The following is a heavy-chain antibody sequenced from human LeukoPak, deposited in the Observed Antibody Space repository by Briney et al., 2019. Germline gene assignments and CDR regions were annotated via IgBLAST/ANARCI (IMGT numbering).Heavy chain of an antibody. CDR1: GYTFTGYY. CDR3: ARDLIGEQLVGLFDY. J-gene: IGHJ4*02. D-gene: IGHD6-6*01. V-gene: IGHV1-2*02. Sequence: ASVKVSCKASGYTFTGYYMHWVRQAPGQGLEWMGWINPNSGGKNYEQKFQGRVTMTRDTSISTAYMELSRLRSDDTAVYYCARDLIGEQLVGLFDYWGQGTLVTVSS. CDR2: INPNSGGK.